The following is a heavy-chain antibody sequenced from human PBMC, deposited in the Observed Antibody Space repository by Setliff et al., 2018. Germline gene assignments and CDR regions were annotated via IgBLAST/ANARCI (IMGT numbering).Heavy chain of an antibody. CDR3: ARERTIFGILVISGWFDP. J-gene: IGHJ5*02. V-gene: IGHV4-4*07. D-gene: IGHD3-3*01. CDR2: VSASGST. CDR1: GASISDYY. Sequence: SETLSLTCTVSGASISDYYWTWIRQPAGKELEWIGRVSASGSTTYNPSLKSRVTMSVDTSRNQISLNLTSVTAADTAMYYCARERTIFGILVISGWFDPWGQGTVVTV.